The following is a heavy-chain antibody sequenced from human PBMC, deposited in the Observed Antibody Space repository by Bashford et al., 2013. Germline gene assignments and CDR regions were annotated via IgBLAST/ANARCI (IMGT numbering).Heavy chain of an antibody. J-gene: IGHJ5*02. Sequence: SETLSLTCTVSGGSISSGGYFWSWIRQPAGKGLEWIGRVFPTGSTTYNPSLKSRVTISVDTSKNQFSLKLNSVTAADTAVYYCARADYYDSSAYYPNWFDPWGQGTLVTVSS. D-gene: IGHD3-22*01. CDR2: VFPTGST. V-gene: IGHV4-61*02. CDR3: ARADYYDSSAYYPNWFDP. CDR1: GGSISSGGYF.